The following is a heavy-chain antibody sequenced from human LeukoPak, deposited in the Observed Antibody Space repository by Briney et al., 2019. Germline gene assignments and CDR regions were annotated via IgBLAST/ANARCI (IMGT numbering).Heavy chain of an antibody. CDR3: ARDLDPWAVAGVNY. CDR1: GYTFTSYG. J-gene: IGHJ4*02. D-gene: IGHD6-19*01. Sequence: ASVKVSCKASGYTFTSYGISWVRQAPAQGLEWMGWISAYNGNTNYAQKLQGRVTMTTDTSTSTAYMELRSLRSDDTAVYYCARDLDPWAVAGVNYWGQGTLVTVSS. CDR2: ISAYNGNT. V-gene: IGHV1-18*01.